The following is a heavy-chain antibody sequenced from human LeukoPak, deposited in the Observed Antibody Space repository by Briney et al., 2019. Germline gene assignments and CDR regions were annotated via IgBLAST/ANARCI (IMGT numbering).Heavy chain of an antibody. Sequence: ASVNVSCKASRYTFTSYAMNWVRQAPGQGLEWMGWINTNTGNPTYAQGFTGRFVFSLDTSVSTAYLQISSLKAEDTAVYYCARSLRYFDWLPNDAFDIWGQGTMVTVSS. J-gene: IGHJ3*02. CDR3: ARSLRYFDWLPNDAFDI. CDR2: INTNTGNP. CDR1: RYTFTSYA. D-gene: IGHD3-9*01. V-gene: IGHV7-4-1*02.